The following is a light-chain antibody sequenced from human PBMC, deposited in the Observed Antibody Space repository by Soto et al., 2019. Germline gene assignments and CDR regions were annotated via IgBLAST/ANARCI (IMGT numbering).Light chain of an antibody. CDR2: AAS. CDR3: LQHNNYPLT. J-gene: IGKJ1*01. V-gene: IGKV1-17*01. CDR1: QGIRDA. Sequence: DIQMTQSPSSLSASVGDRVTITCRASQGIRDALGWYQQKPGKAPKRLIYAASSLQSGIPSRFIGSASGTEVTLTISSLQPEDFATYSCLQHNNYPLTFGQGTKVEIK.